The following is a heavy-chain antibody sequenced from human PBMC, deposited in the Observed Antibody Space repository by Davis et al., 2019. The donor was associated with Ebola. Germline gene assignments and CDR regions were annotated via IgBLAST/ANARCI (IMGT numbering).Heavy chain of an antibody. CDR3: ARVRLTRSSTVTTPLFDY. CDR2: IYYSGST. V-gene: IGHV4-31*03. J-gene: IGHJ4*02. CDR1: GGSISSGGYY. D-gene: IGHD4-17*01. Sequence: LRLSCTVSGGSISSGGYYWSWIRQHPGKGLEWIGYIYYSGSTYYNPSLKSRVTISVDTSKNQFSLKLSSVTAADTAVYYCARVRLTRSSTVTTPLFDYWGQGTLVTVSS.